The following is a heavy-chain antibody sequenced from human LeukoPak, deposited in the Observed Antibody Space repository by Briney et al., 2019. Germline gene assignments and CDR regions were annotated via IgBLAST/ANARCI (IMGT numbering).Heavy chain of an antibody. CDR2: MYYSGST. CDR1: GGSISSSSYY. Sequence: PSETLSLTCTVSGGSISSSSYYWGWIRQPPGKGLEWIGSMYYSGSTYYNPSLKSRVTISVDTSKNQFSLKLSSVTAADTAVYYCARHLARPDIVVVPAAIRGGAFDIWGQGTMVTVSS. CDR3: ARHLARPDIVVVPAAIRGGAFDI. D-gene: IGHD2-2*02. V-gene: IGHV4-39*01. J-gene: IGHJ3*02.